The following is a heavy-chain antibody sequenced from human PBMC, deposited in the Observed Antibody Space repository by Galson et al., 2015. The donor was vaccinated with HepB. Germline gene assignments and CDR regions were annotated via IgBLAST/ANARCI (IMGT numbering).Heavy chain of an antibody. CDR2: IIPILGIA. J-gene: IGHJ4*02. Sequence: SVKVSCKASGGTFSSYAISWVRQAPGQGLEWMGRIIPILGIANYAQKFQGRVTITADKPTSTAYMELSSVTAADTAVYYCARESPVPGYSYGFFDYWGQGTLVTVSS. V-gene: IGHV1-69*04. D-gene: IGHD5-18*01. CDR3: ARESPVPGYSYGFFDY. CDR1: GGTFSSYA.